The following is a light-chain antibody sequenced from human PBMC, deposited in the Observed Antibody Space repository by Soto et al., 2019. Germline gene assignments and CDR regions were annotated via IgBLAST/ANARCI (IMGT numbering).Light chain of an antibody. CDR3: SSYIPSTTTLVV. V-gene: IGLV2-14*01. J-gene: IGLJ2*01. CDR1: SSDVGGYNY. CDR2: EVS. Sequence: QSALTQPASVSGSPGQSITISCTGTSSDVGGYNYVSWYQQHPGKAPKLMIYEVSNRPSGVSNRFSGSKSGNTASLTISGLQAEDEAVYYCSSYIPSTTTLVVFGGGTKLTVL.